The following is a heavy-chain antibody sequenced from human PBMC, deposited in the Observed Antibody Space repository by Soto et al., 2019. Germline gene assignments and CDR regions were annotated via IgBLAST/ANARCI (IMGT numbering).Heavy chain of an antibody. CDR3: AKPSAYCSGGSCSLGAFDI. CDR1: GFTFSSYA. V-gene: IGHV3-23*01. D-gene: IGHD2-15*01. Sequence: GGSLRLSCAASGFTFSSYAMTWVRQAPGKGLEWVSSISGSGGSTYYADSVKGRFTISRDNSKNTLYVQMNSLRAEDTAVYYCAKPSAYCSGGSCSLGAFDIWGQGTMVTVSS. CDR2: ISGSGGST. J-gene: IGHJ3*02.